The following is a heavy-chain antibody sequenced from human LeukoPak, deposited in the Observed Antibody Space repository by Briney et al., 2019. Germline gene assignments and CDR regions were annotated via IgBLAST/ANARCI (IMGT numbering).Heavy chain of an antibody. CDR1: GFTFSSST. V-gene: IGHV3-7*01. CDR3: ARERWAEYYLDY. D-gene: IGHD2/OR15-2a*01. J-gene: IGHJ4*02. CDR2: IKQDGGEK. Sequence: GGSLRLSCAASGFTFSSSTMSWVRQAPGKGLEWVANIKQDGGEKYYVDSVRGRFAISRDNAKNLLYLEMNSLSAEDTALYYCARERWAEYYLDYWGQGTLVTVSS.